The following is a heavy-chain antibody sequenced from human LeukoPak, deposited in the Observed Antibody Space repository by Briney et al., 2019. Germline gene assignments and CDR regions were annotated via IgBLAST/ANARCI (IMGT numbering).Heavy chain of an antibody. D-gene: IGHD6-19*01. V-gene: IGHV3-48*02. CDR1: GFTFSSYS. Sequence: GGSLRLSCAASGFTFSSYSMNWVRQAPGKGVEGVAFITTGSTNIYYADSVKGRFTISRDNAKNSLYLQVNSLRDEDTAVYYCARGQQCPPTYYFDYWGQGTLVTVSS. CDR3: ARGQQCPPTYYFDY. CDR2: ITTGSTNI. J-gene: IGHJ4*02.